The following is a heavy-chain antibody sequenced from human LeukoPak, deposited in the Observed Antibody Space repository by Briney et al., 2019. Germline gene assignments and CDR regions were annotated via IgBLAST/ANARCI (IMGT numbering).Heavy chain of an antibody. CDR1: GDSFTDYY. J-gene: IGHJ4*02. CDR3: ARDGGLQSHFDF. CDR2: IYYNEDS. Sequence: SETLSLTCNVIGDSFTDYYWNWIRQPPGKGLEWIGYIYYNEDSNYSPSLKGRVTLSVDTSRNQFSLHLASVTAADTAMYYCARDGGLQSHFDFWGQGILVTVAS. V-gene: IGHV4-59*01. D-gene: IGHD3-16*01.